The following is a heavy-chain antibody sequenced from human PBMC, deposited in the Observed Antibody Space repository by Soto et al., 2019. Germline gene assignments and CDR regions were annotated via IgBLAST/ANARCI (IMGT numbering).Heavy chain of an antibody. V-gene: IGHV4-39*01. J-gene: IGHJ4*02. Sequence: QLQLQESGPGLVKSSETLSLTCTVSGGSISSSSYYWGWIRQPPGKGLEWIGSIYYSGSTYYNSSLKSRVTIFVDTSKNQFSLKVSSVTAADTAVYYCARHDRDYGDQIDYWGQGTLVTVSS. D-gene: IGHD4-17*01. CDR3: ARHDRDYGDQIDY. CDR2: IYYSGST. CDR1: GGSISSSSYY.